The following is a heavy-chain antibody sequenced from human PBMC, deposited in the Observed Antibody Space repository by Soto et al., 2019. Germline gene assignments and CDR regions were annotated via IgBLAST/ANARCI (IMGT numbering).Heavy chain of an antibody. CDR3: AIVVMTTVNGIDD. D-gene: IGHD4-17*01. J-gene: IGHJ4*02. Sequence: GASVKVSCKASGYTFTGYYMHWVRQAPGQGLEWMGWINPNSGGTNYAQKFQGWVTMTRDTSISTAYMELSRLRSDDTAVYYCAIVVMTTVNGIDDWGPGTLVTVSS. CDR1: GYTFTGYY. V-gene: IGHV1-2*04. CDR2: INPNSGGT.